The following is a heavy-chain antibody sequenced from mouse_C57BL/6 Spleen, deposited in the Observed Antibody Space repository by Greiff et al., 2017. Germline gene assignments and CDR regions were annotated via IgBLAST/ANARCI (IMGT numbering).Heavy chain of an antibody. V-gene: IGHV14-1*01. J-gene: IGHJ2*01. Sequence: VQLQQSGAELVRPGASVKLSCTASGFNIKDYYMHWVKQRPEQGLEWIGRIDPEDGDTESAPKFQGKATMTADTSSHTAYLQLSSLTSEDTAVYYCTRYGNYLDYWGQGTTLTVSS. CDR2: IDPEDGDT. CDR3: TRYGNYLDY. D-gene: IGHD2-1*01. CDR1: GFNIKDYY.